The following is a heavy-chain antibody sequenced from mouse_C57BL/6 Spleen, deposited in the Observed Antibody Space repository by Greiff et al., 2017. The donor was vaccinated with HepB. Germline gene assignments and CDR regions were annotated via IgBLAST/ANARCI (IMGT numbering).Heavy chain of an antibody. CDR1: GYTFTSYG. CDR2: ISPRSGNT. CDR3: ARTPGSSSDYYFDY. D-gene: IGHD1-1*01. Sequence: LVESGAELARPGASVKLSCKASGYTFTSYGISWVKQRTGQGLEWIGEISPRSGNTYYNEKFKGKATLTADKSSSTAYMELRSLTSEDSAVYFCARTPGSSSDYYFDYWGQGTTLTVSS. V-gene: IGHV1-81*01. J-gene: IGHJ2*01.